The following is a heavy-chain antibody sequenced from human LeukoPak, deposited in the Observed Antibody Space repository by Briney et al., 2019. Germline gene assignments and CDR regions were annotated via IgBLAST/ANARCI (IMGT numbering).Heavy chain of an antibody. Sequence: PSETLSLTCTVSGGSISSYYWSWIRQPPGKGLEWIGSIYHSGSTYYNPSLKSRVTISVDTSKNQFSLKLSSVTAADTAVYYCALIRIVVVPPTYYYYYMDVWGKGTTVTVSS. CDR3: ALIRIVVVPPTYYYYYMDV. CDR1: GGSISSYY. J-gene: IGHJ6*03. V-gene: IGHV4-59*04. D-gene: IGHD2-2*01. CDR2: IYHSGST.